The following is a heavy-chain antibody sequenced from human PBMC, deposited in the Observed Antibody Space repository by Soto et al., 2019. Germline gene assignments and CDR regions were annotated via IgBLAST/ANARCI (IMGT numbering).Heavy chain of an antibody. V-gene: IGHV4-59*01. CDR2: IYYSGST. CDR1: GGSISSYY. CDR3: ARVSCSGGSCRSYYVDY. Sequence: QVQLQESGPGLVKPSETLSLTCTVSGGSISSYYWSWIRQPPGKGLEWLGYIYYSGSTNYNPSLKTRLTISVDTSKNQVSPKLSSVTAADTAVYYCARVSCSGGSCRSYYVDYWGQGTLVTVSS. D-gene: IGHD2-15*01. J-gene: IGHJ4*02.